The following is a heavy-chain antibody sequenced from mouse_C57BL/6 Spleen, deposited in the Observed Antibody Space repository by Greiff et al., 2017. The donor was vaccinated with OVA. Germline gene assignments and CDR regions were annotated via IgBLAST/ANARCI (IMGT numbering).Heavy chain of an antibody. CDR1: GYTFTSYW. J-gene: IGHJ2*01. Sequence: QVQLQQSGAELVMPGASVKLSCKASGYTFTSYWMHWVKQRPGQGLEWIGEIDPSDSYTNYNQKFKGKSTLTVDKSSSTAYMQLSSLTSEDSAVYYCARFPNWDGAFDYWGQGTTLTVSS. CDR3: ARFPNWDGAFDY. D-gene: IGHD4-1*01. CDR2: IDPSDSYT. V-gene: IGHV1-69*01.